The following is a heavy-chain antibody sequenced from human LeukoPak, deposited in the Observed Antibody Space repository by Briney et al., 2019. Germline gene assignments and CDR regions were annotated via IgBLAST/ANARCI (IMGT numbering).Heavy chain of an antibody. CDR3: ARGERDY. CDR1: GYTLSARN. D-gene: IGHD1-1*01. J-gene: IGHJ4*02. Sequence: ASVKVSCKASGYTLSARNMNWVRQAPGQGLEWMGWINPSSGGTVYAQKFQGRVTMTSDTSISTVYMELTSLRSDDTAVYFCARGERDYWGQGTLVTVSS. CDR2: INPSSGGT. V-gene: IGHV1-2*02.